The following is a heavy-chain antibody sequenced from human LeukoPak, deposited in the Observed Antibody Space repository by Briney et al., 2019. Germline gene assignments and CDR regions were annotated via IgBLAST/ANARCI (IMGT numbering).Heavy chain of an antibody. CDR1: GFTFSDYY. V-gene: IGHV3-11*01. CDR3: AREHYYDSSGYTD. D-gene: IGHD3-22*01. J-gene: IGHJ4*02. CDR2: ISSSGSTI. Sequence: GGSLRLSCAASGFTFSDYYMSWIRQAPGRGLEWVSYISSSGSTIYYADSVKGRFTISRDNAKNSLYLQMNSLRAEDTAVYYCAREHYYDSSGYTDWGQGTLVTVSS.